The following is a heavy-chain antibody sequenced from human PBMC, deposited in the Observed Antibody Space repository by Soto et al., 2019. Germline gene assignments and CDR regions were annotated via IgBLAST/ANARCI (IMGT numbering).Heavy chain of an antibody. CDR1: GFTFSSYG. CDR2: IWYDGSNK. J-gene: IGHJ3*02. Sequence: GGSLRLSCAASGFTFSSYGMHWVRQAPGKGLEWVAVIWYDGSNKYYADSVKGRFTISRDNSKNTLYLQMNSLRAEDTAVYYCAREIVVDWGIDIWGQGTMVTVSS. D-gene: IGHD2-21*01. CDR3: AREIVVDWGIDI. V-gene: IGHV3-33*01.